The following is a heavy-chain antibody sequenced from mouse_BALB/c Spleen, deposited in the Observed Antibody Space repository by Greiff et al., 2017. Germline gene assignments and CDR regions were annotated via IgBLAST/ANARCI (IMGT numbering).Heavy chain of an antibody. J-gene: IGHJ4*01. D-gene: IGHD2-14*01. CDR2: IYPGDGDT. CDR1: GYAFSSSW. Sequence: QVQLQQSGPELVKPGASVKISCKASGYAFSSSWMNWVKQRPGQGLEWIGRIYPGDGDTNYNGKFKGKATLTADKSSSTAYMQLSSLTSVDSAVYFCARAYYRYGGNAMDYWGQGTSVTVSS. CDR3: ARAYYRYGGNAMDY. V-gene: IGHV1-82*01.